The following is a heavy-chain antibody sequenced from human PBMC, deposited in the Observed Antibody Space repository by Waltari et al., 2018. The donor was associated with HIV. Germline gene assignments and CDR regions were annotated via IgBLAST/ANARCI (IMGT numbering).Heavy chain of an antibody. J-gene: IGHJ4*02. CDR1: GFSISTSGVG. CDR2: IYWDDEK. V-gene: IGHV2-5*02. Sequence: QITLKGSGPTLVKPTQTLTLTCTFSGFSISTSGVGVGWIRQPPGKALEWLALIYWDDEKRYSPSLKSRLTITKDTSKNQVVLTVTNMDPADTATYYCAHRTHESYCGGGCYIYWGQGTLVTVSS. D-gene: IGHD2-21*01. CDR3: AHRTHESYCGGGCYIY.